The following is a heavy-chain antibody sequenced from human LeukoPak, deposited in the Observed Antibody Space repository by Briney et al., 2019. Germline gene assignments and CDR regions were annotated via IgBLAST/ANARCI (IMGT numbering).Heavy chain of an antibody. J-gene: IGHJ3*02. Sequence: PSETLSLTCTVSGGSISSYYWSWIRQPPGKGLEWIGYIYYSGSTNYNPSLKSRVTISVDTSKNQFSLKLSSVTPADTAVYYCARYISPAHAFRIWGQARMVCVSS. CDR3: ARYISPAHAFRI. V-gene: IGHV4-59*01. CDR1: GGSISSYY. D-gene: IGHD1-1*01. CDR2: IYYSGST.